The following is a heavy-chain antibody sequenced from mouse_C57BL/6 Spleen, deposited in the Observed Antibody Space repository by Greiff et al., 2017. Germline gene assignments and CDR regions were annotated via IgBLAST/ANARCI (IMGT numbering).Heavy chain of an antibody. CDR2: INYDGSST. V-gene: IGHV5-16*01. D-gene: IGHD1-1*01. CDR3: ARVPYYCGSLYFDY. CDR1: GFTFSDYY. J-gene: IGHJ2*01. Sequence: EVQRVESEGGLVQPGSSMKLSCTASGFTFSDYYMAWVRQVPEKGLEWVANINYDGSSTSYLDSLKGRFIISRDNAKNILYLQMSSLTSEDTATYYCARVPYYCGSLYFDYWGQGTTLTVSS.